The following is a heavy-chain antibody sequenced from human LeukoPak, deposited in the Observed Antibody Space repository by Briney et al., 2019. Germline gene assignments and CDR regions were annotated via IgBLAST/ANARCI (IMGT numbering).Heavy chain of an antibody. CDR2: TNPGDSDI. J-gene: IGHJ4*02. V-gene: IGHV5-51*01. CDR1: GYSFDTYW. Sequence: GESLKISCKTSGYSFDTYWIAWVRQMPGKGLEWMGNTNPGDSDIRYSPTFQGQVTISVDKSTSTAYLQWSSLQATDTAMYFCARRHDYGFFFDYWGQGTLITVSS. CDR3: ARRHDYGFFFDY. D-gene: IGHD4-17*01.